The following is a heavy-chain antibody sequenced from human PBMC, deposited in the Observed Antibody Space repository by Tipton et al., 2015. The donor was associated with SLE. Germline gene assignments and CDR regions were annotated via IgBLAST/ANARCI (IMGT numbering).Heavy chain of an antibody. V-gene: IGHV4-4*07. J-gene: IGHJ2*01. D-gene: IGHD3-22*01. CDR2: IYTSGST. CDR1: GGSISGYY. CDR3: AREGYYYDSSGYPPYWYFDL. Sequence: TLSLTCSVSGGSISGYYWNWIRQPAGKGLEWIGRIYTSGSTNYNPSLKSRVTMSVDTSKNQFSLKLSSVTAADTAVYYCAREGYYYDSSGYPPYWYFDLWGRGTLVTVSS.